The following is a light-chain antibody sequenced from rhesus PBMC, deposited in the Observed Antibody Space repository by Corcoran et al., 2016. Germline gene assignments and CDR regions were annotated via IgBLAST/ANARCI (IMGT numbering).Light chain of an antibody. Sequence: DIQMTQSPSSLSASVGDRVTITCRASQGISSYLAWYQHNPGKAPKPLIYYASNLESGVPSRFSGSGSGTEFTLTISSLQTEDFATYYWHQYNSNPYSFGQGTKVEIK. J-gene: IGKJ2*01. CDR3: HQYNSNPYS. CDR1: QGISSY. CDR2: YAS. V-gene: IGKV1-37*01.